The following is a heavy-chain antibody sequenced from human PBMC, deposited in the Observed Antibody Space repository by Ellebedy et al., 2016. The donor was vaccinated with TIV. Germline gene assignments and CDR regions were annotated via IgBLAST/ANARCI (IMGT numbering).Heavy chain of an antibody. D-gene: IGHD3-10*01. J-gene: IGHJ5*02. CDR1: GYTFTSYA. CDR3: ARAPSIVYGSGSYPFGP. Sequence: AASVKVSCKASGYTFTSYAMHWVRQAPGQRLEWMGWINAGNGNTKYSQKFQGRVTITRDTSASTAYMELSSLRSEDTAVYYCARAPSIVYGSGSYPFGPWGQGALVTVSS. V-gene: IGHV1-3*01. CDR2: INAGNGNT.